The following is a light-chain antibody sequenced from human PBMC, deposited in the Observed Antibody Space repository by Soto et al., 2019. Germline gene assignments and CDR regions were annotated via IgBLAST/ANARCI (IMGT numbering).Light chain of an antibody. CDR2: DAS. V-gene: IGKV3-11*01. J-gene: IGKJ3*01. CDR1: QNVSTY. Sequence: EIVLTQSPATLSLSPGERVTLSCRASQNVSTYLAWYQQKPGQAPRLLIYDASDRATGIPARFNGSGSGTDFTLTISSPEPEDSAVYYCQQRTNWLTFGPGTKVDIK. CDR3: QQRTNWLT.